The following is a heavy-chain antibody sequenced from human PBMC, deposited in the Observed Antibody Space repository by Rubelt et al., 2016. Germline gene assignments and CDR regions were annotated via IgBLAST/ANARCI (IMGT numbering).Heavy chain of an antibody. CDR1: GFTFSSYG. D-gene: IGHD6-6*01. CDR2: IWYDGSNK. CDR3: ARVMAA. Sequence: VQLVESGGGLVKPGGSLRLSCAASGFTFSSYGMHWVRQAPGKGLEWVAVIWYDGSNKYYADSVKGRFTISRDNAKNSLYLQMNSLRAEDTAVYDGARVMAAWGQGTLVTVSS. J-gene: IGHJ4*02. V-gene: IGHV3-33*08.